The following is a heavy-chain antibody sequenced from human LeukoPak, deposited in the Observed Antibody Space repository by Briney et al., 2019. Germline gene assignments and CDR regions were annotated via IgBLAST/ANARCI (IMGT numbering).Heavy chain of an antibody. CDR2: IYSGGST. Sequence: GGSLRLSCAASGFTVSSNYMSWVRQAPGKGLEWVSVIYSGGSTYYADSVKGRFTISRDNSKNTLYLQMNSLRADDTAVYYCAREENDAFDIWGQGTMVTVSS. CDR3: AREENDAFDI. J-gene: IGHJ3*02. V-gene: IGHV3-66*01. CDR1: GFTVSSNY.